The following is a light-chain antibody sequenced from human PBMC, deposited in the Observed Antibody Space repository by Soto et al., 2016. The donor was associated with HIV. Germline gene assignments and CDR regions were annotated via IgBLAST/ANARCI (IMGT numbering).Light chain of an antibody. CDR3: QVWNSSNDHPYV. V-gene: IGLV3-21*03. Sequence: SYELTQPPSVSVAPGKTARITCGETNIGLKSVHWYQQKSGQAPVLVVYENSDRPSGIPERFSGSNSGNTATLTISRVEVGDEADYYCQVWNSSNDHPYVFGTGTKVTVL. J-gene: IGLJ1*01. CDR2: ENS. CDR1: NIGLKS.